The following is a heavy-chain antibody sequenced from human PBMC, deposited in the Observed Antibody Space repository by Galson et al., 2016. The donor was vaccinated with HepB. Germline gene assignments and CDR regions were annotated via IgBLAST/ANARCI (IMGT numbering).Heavy chain of an antibody. Sequence: SLRLSCAASGFTFSSNPMTWVRQAPGKGLEWVSTISGSGDSTYYADAVKGRFAISRDNSKNTLYLQIHSLKAEDTAVYYCAKDNGRARRFLEWTYYYHGKDVWGQGTTVTVSS. V-gene: IGHV3-23*01. CDR3: AKDNGRARRFLEWTYYYHGKDV. CDR1: GFTFSSNP. D-gene: IGHD3-3*01. J-gene: IGHJ6*02. CDR2: ISGSGDST.